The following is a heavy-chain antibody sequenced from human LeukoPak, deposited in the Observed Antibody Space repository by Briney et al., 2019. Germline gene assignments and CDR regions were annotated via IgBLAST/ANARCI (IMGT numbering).Heavy chain of an antibody. J-gene: IGHJ4*02. CDR1: GGSISSGDYY. CDR2: IYYSGST. Sequence: SETLSLTCTVSGGSISSGDYYWSWIRQHPGKGLEWIGYIYYSGSTYYNPSLKSRVTILLDTSKNQFSLRLTSVTAADTAVYYCARFNGGSGRKGIDYWGQGTLVTVSS. CDR3: ARFNGGSGRKGIDY. D-gene: IGHD3-10*01. V-gene: IGHV4-31*03.